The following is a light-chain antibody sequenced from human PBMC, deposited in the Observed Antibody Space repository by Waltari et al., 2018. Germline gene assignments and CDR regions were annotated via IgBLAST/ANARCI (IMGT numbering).Light chain of an antibody. CDR1: SPNIGAGYD. CDR2: RDD. CDR3: QSYDRDLNAVL. Sequence: QSVLTQPPSVSGAPGQSVTIPCPGSSPNIGAGYDAHWYQQIPGSAPKVLIYRDDNRPSGVPGRFSGSKSGTSASLSVTGLHVEDEADYFCQSYDRDLNAVLFGGGTKLTVL. V-gene: IGLV1-40*01. J-gene: IGLJ2*01.